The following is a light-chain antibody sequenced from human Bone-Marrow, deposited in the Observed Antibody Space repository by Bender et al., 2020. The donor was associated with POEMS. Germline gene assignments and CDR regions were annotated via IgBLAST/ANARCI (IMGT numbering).Light chain of an antibody. CDR2: DVS. Sequence: QSALTQPASVSGSPGQSITISCTGTSSDVGGYKYISWYQQHPGKAPKLIIYDVSSRTSGVSNRFSGSKSGNTASLTISGLQAEDEADYYCSSYTGSNSLVFGGGTKLTVL. CDR1: SSDVGGYKY. CDR3: SSYTGSNSLV. J-gene: IGLJ3*02. V-gene: IGLV2-14*03.